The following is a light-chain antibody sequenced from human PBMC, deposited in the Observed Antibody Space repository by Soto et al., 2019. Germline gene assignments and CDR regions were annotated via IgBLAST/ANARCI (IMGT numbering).Light chain of an antibody. CDR1: QGIRNW. CDR2: ATS. J-gene: IGKJ5*01. Sequence: DIQMTQSPSSLSASVGDRATITCRASQGIRNWLAWYQQKPGQVPKLLIYATSTLQSGVPSRFSGSASGTDFTLTISSLQPEDVATYCCQQANSFPLTFGQGTRLEVE. V-gene: IGKV1-12*01. CDR3: QQANSFPLT.